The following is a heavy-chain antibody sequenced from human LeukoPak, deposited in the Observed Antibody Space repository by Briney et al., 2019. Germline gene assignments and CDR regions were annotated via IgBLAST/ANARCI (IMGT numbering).Heavy chain of an antibody. CDR1: GGSVSSYY. V-gene: IGHV4-59*02. CDR2: ISDSGST. Sequence: SETLSLTCPVSGGSVSSYYWSWIRQPPGKGLEWIGYISDSGSTNYNPSLKSRLTISLDTSKNQFSLRLSSVTAADTAVYYCARTIAATGILPDYWGQGTLVTVSS. J-gene: IGHJ4*02. D-gene: IGHD6-13*01. CDR3: ARTIAATGILPDY.